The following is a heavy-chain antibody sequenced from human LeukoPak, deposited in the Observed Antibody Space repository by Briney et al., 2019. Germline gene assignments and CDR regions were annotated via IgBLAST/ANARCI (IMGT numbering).Heavy chain of an antibody. CDR1: GFTFGDYA. Sequence: GGSLRLSCTASGFTFGDYAMSWVRQAPGKGLERVGFIRSKAYGGTTEYAASVKGRFTISRDDSKSIAYLQMSSLKTEDTAVYYCTRALYCSGGSCWPFDYWGQGTLVTVSS. CDR3: TRALYCSGGSCWPFDY. D-gene: IGHD2-15*01. V-gene: IGHV3-49*04. CDR2: IRSKAYGGTT. J-gene: IGHJ4*02.